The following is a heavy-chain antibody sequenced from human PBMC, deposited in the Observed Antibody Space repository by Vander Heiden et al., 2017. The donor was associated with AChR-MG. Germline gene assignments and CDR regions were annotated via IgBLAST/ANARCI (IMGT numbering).Heavy chain of an antibody. CDR2: ISYDGSNK. D-gene: IGHD1-26*01. CDR1: GFTFSSYG. CDR3: AYPSSGRKGSFDY. J-gene: IGHJ4*02. Sequence: QVQLVESGGGVVQPGRSLRLSCAASGFTFSSYGMHWGRQAPGKGLGWVAVISYDGSNKYYADSVKGRFTISRDNSKNTLYLQMNSLRAEDTAVYYCAYPSSGRKGSFDYWGQGTLVTVSS. V-gene: IGHV3-30*03.